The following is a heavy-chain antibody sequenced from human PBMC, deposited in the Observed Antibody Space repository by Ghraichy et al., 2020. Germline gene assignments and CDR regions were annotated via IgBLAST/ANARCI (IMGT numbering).Heavy chain of an antibody. Sequence: GGSLRLSCAASGFTFSSYSMNWVRQAPGKGLEWVSYISSSSSTIYYADSVKGRFTISRDNAKNSLYLQMNSLRDEDTAVYYCARDDIRDYYDSSGLVGEGHDAFDIWGQGTMVTVSS. V-gene: IGHV3-48*02. D-gene: IGHD3-22*01. CDR3: ARDDIRDYYDSSGLVGEGHDAFDI. CDR2: ISSSSSTI. CDR1: GFTFSSYS. J-gene: IGHJ3*02.